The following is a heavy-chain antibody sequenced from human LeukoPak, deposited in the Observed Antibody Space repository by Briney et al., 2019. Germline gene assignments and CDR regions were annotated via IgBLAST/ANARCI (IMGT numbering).Heavy chain of an antibody. CDR3: AKGADTNPYYYYMDV. J-gene: IGHJ6*03. CDR2: ISYEGSNK. V-gene: IGHV3-30*18. CDR1: GFTFSSYG. D-gene: IGHD6-25*01. Sequence: GGSLRLSCAASGFTFSSYGMHWVRQAPGKGLEWVAVISYEGSNKYYVDSVKGRFIISRDNSKNTLYLQMNSLRAEDTAVYYCAKGADTNPYYYYMDVWGKGTTVTVSS.